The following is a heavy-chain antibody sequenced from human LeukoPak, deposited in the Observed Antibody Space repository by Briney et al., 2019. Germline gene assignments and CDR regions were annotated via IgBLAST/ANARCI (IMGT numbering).Heavy chain of an antibody. J-gene: IGHJ5*02. CDR2: ISSSSSYI. Sequence: GGSLRLSCAASGFTFSSYSMNWVRQAPGKGLEWVSSISSSSSYIYYADSVKGRFTISRDNAKNSLYLQMNSLRAEDTAVYYCARVADYYDSSGYSAWFDPWGQGTLVTVSS. CDR3: ARVADYYDSSGYSAWFDP. D-gene: IGHD3-22*01. V-gene: IGHV3-21*01. CDR1: GFTFSSYS.